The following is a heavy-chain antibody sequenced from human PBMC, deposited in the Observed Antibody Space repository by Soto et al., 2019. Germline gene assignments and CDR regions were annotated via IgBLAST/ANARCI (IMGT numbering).Heavy chain of an antibody. CDR2: IHYSGST. CDR1: GGSMNSYY. V-gene: IGHV4-59*01. D-gene: IGHD5-12*01. Sequence: SETLSLTCTVSGGSMNSYYWSWIRQPPGKGLEWIGYIHYSGSTNYNPSLKSRVTISVDTSKHRFSLKLNSVTAADTAVYYCARGYSGYDYNWYFDLWGRGTLVT. CDR3: ARGYSGYDYNWYFDL. J-gene: IGHJ2*01.